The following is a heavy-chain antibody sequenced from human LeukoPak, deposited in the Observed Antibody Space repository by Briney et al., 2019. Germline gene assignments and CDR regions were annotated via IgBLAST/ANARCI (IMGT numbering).Heavy chain of an antibody. CDR2: ISGSGGST. D-gene: IGHD1-1*01. Sequence: PGGSLRLSCAASGFTFSSYAMSWVRQAPGKGLEWVSAISGSGGSTYYADSVKGRFTISRDNSKNTLYLQMNSLRAEDTAVYYCAKSRDNWNDGGTFDYWGQGTLVTVSS. CDR3: AKSRDNWNDGGTFDY. CDR1: GFTFSSYA. J-gene: IGHJ4*02. V-gene: IGHV3-23*01.